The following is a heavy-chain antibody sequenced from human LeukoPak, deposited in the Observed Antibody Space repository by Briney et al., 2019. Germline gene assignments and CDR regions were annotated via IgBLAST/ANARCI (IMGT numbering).Heavy chain of an antibody. CDR3: ARVMAARREDLNWFDP. CDR2: VYYSGNT. D-gene: IGHD6-6*01. V-gene: IGHV4-39*07. Sequence: SETLSLTCTVSGGSISSSGSYWGWIRQPPGKGLEWIGSVYYSGNTYSPSLKSRVTISVDTSKNQFSLNLTSVNAADTAIYYCARVMAARREDLNWFDPWGQGTLVTVSS. J-gene: IGHJ5*02. CDR1: GGSISSSGSY.